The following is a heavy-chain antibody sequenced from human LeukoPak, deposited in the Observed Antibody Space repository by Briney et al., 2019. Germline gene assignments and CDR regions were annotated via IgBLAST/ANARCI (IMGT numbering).Heavy chain of an antibody. CDR1: GFTVSSNY. Sequence: GGSPRLSCAASGFTVSSNYMSWVRQAPGKGLEWVSIIYSSGSTYYADSVKGRFTISRDNSKNTLYLQMNSLRAEDTAVYHCAREALGGGGYWGQGTLVTVSS. J-gene: IGHJ4*02. CDR3: AREALGGGGY. D-gene: IGHD3-10*01. CDR2: IYSSGST. V-gene: IGHV3-66*01.